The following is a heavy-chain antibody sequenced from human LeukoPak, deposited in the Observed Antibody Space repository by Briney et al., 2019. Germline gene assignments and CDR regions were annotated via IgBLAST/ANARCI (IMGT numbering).Heavy chain of an antibody. D-gene: IGHD3-22*01. J-gene: IGHJ4*02. V-gene: IGHV4-4*07. CDR1: GDSISNYY. Sequence: PSETLSLTCSVSGDSISNYYWNGIRQPAGKGLEWIGRIYTSGSTKYNPSLKSRVTMSVDTSKNQFSLKLSSVTAADTAIYYCARLYYYDSSGYHWGTFDYWGQGTLVTVSS. CDR2: IYTSGST. CDR3: ARLYYYDSSGYHWGTFDY.